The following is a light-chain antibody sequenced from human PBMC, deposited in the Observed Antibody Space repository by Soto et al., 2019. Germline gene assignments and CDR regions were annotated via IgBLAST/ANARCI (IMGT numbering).Light chain of an antibody. V-gene: IGKV3-15*01. Sequence: TQSPGTLSSSPGERATLSCRASQSVSSSYLAWYQQKPGQAPRLLIYGASSRATGIPARFSGSGSGTEFTLTISSLQSEDFAVYYCQQYNNWPPKVTFGQGTRL. J-gene: IGKJ5*01. CDR2: GAS. CDR1: QSVSSS. CDR3: QQYNNWPPKVT.